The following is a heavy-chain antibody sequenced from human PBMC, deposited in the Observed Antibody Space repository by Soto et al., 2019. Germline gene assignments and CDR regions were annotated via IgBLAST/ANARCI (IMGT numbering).Heavy chain of an antibody. CDR2: IYWNDDK. Sequence: QITLKQSGPTLVKPTQTLTLTCTFSGFSLTTSGVGVGCIRQPPGKAPEWLALIYWNDDKRYSPSLRSRLTFTKGTSNKQVVLTIADLDAVDTGTYECAHRLGSCGAFDFWGQGSLVTVSS. J-gene: IGHJ4*02. CDR3: AHRLGSCGAFDF. D-gene: IGHD6-25*01. V-gene: IGHV2-5*01. CDR1: GFSLTTSGVG.